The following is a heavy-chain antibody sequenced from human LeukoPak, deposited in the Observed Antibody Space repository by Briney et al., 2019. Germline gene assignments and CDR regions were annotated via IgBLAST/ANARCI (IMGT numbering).Heavy chain of an antibody. J-gene: IGHJ4*02. D-gene: IGHD6-6*01. V-gene: IGHV4-34*01. CDR1: GGSFSGYY. CDR2: INHSGST. CDR3: ARGPSWGIAARHFDY. Sequence: SETLSLTCAVYGGSFSGYYWSWIRQPPGKGLEWIGEINHSGSTNYNPSLKSRVTISVDTSKNQFSLKLSSVTAADTVVYYCARGPSWGIAARHFDYWGQGTLVTVSS.